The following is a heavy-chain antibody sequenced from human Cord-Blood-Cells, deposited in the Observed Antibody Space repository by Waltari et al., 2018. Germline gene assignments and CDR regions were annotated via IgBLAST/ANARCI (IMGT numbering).Heavy chain of an antibody. CDR2: IKHSGST. CDR3: ARVYYDYVYGMDV. CDR1: GGSFSGYY. V-gene: IGHV4-34*01. Sequence: QVQLQQWGAGLLKPSETLSLTCAVYGGSFSGYYWSWIRHPPGKGLEWIGEIKHSGSTNYDPSLKSRVTISVDTSKNQFSLKLSSVTAADTAVYYCARVYYDYVYGMDVWGQGTTVTVSS. D-gene: IGHD3-16*01. J-gene: IGHJ6*02.